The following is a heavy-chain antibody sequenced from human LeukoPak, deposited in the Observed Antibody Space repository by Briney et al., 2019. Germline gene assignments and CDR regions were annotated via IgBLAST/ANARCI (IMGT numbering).Heavy chain of an antibody. D-gene: IGHD3-10*01. Sequence: ASVKVSCKASGYTFTGYYMHWVRQAPGQGLEWMGWINPNSGGTNYAQKFQGRVTMTRDTSISTAYMELSRLRSDDTAVYYCARVRMRGSGSYQDDYWGQGTLVTVSS. CDR1: GYTFTGYY. V-gene: IGHV1-2*02. CDR2: INPNSGGT. CDR3: ARVRMRGSGSYQDDY. J-gene: IGHJ4*02.